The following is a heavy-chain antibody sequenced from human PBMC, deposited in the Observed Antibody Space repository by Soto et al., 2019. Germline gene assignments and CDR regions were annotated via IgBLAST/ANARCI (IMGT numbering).Heavy chain of an antibody. CDR2: MYNSGST. CDR3: AGWFDP. V-gene: IGHV4-31*03. Sequence: QVQLQESGPGLVKPSQTLSLICTVSGGSISSGGYYWNWIRQYPGKGLEWIGYMYNSGSTYSNPSLKSRVTILIDMSKNQFSLKLSSVTAADTAVYYCAGWFDPWGQGTLVTVSS. CDR1: GGSISSGGYY. J-gene: IGHJ5*02.